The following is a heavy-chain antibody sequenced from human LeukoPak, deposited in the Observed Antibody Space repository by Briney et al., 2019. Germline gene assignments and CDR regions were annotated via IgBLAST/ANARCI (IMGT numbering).Heavy chain of an antibody. CDR3: ARTREQWQVLDY. CDR1: GFTFSSYG. V-gene: IGHV3-30*03. J-gene: IGHJ4*02. CDR2: ISHEGSIK. Sequence: GGSLRLSCAASGFTFSSYGMHWVRQASGKGLDWVAVISHEGSIKYYADSVRGRFTISRDNSKNMFYLQMNSVRAEDTAVYFCARTREQWQVLDYWGQGTLVTVSS. D-gene: IGHD6-19*01.